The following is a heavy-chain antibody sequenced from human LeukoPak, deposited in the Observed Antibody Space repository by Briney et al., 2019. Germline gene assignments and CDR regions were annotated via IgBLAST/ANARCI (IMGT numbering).Heavy chain of an antibody. Sequence: SETLSLTCAVYGGSFSGYYWSWVRQPPGKGLEWIAEINHGGSTNYSPSLKSRVIISVDTSKNQFSLRLNSVTVADTAVYYCARGRDRGPDSSGIWGLKGTSYMDVWAKGTTVTVSS. CDR1: GGSFSGYY. J-gene: IGHJ6*03. D-gene: IGHD3-22*01. CDR3: ARGRDRGPDSSGIWGLKGTSYMDV. V-gene: IGHV4-34*01. CDR2: INHGGST.